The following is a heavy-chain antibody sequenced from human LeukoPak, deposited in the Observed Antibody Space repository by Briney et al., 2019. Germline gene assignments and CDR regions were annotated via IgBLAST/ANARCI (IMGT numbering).Heavy chain of an antibody. CDR1: GGTFSSYA. Sequence: SVKVSCKASGGTFSSYAISWVRQAPGQGLEWMGGIIPIFGTANYAQKFQGRVTITTDESTSTAYMELSSLRSEDTAVYYCAQAFGSGSSYYYGMDVWGQGTTVTVSS. D-gene: IGHD3-10*01. J-gene: IGHJ6*02. CDR3: AQAFGSGSSYYYGMDV. CDR2: IIPIFGTA. V-gene: IGHV1-69*05.